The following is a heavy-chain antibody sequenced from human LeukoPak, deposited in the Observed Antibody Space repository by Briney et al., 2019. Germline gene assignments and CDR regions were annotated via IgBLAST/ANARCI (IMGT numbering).Heavy chain of an antibody. D-gene: IGHD6-13*01. CDR2: ISSSSSTI. Sequence: QPGGSLRLSCAASGFTFSSYSMNWVRQAPGKGLEWVSYISSSSSTIYYADSVKGRFTISRDNAKNSLYLQMNSLRAEDTAVYYCAIPPLPYSSSWYLGDYWGQGTLVTVSS. CDR3: AIPPLPYSSSWYLGDY. CDR1: GFTFSSYS. V-gene: IGHV3-48*01. J-gene: IGHJ4*02.